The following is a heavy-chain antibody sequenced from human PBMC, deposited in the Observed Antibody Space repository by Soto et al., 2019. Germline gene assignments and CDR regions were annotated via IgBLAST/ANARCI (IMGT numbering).Heavy chain of an antibody. CDR2: ISSSSSYI. D-gene: IGHD3-22*01. CDR1: GFTFSSYS. V-gene: IGHV3-21*01. CDR3: ARDPRFCDSSGYYSRHFDY. J-gene: IGHJ4*02. Sequence: GGSLRLSCAASGFTFSSYSMNWVRQAPGKGLEWVSSISSSSSYIYYADSVKGRFTISRDNAKNSLYLQMNSLRAEDTAVYYCARDPRFCDSSGYYSRHFDYWGQGTLVTVSS.